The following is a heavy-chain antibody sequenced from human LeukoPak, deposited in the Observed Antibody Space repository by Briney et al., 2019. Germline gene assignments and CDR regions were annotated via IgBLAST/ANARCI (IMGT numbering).Heavy chain of an antibody. CDR2: ITGSGAST. Sequence: PGGSLRLSCAASGFTFSSYGMSWVRQAPGTGLGWVSAITGSGASTFYADSVKGRFTISRDNSKNSLYLQMNSLRAEDTAVYYCAKRDSSGSFYFGHWGQGTLVTVSS. V-gene: IGHV3-23*01. J-gene: IGHJ4*02. D-gene: IGHD3-22*01. CDR1: GFTFSSYG. CDR3: AKRDSSGSFYFGH.